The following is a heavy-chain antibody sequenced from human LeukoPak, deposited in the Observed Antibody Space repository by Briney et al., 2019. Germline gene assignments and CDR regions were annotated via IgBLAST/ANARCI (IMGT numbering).Heavy chain of an antibody. J-gene: IGHJ5*01. D-gene: IGHD3-10*01. CDR1: GFTFSSYG. CDR2: ITGNGANT. Sequence: PGGSLRLSCAASGFTFSSYGMSWVRQAPGKGLEWVSAITGNGANTFYADSVKGRFTISRDNSKNTMYLQMNSLRAEDTALYYCARDRSGSYPNWFDSWGQGTLVTVSS. CDR3: ARDRSGSYPNWFDS. V-gene: IGHV3-23*01.